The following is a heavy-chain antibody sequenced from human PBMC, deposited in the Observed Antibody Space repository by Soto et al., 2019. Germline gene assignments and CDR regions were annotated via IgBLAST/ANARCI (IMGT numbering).Heavy chain of an antibody. D-gene: IGHD3-9*01. J-gene: IGHJ6*02. CDR2: IYYSGST. Sequence: QVQLQESGPGLVKPSQTLSLTCTVSGGSISSGGYYWSWIRQHPGKGLEWIGYIYYSGSTYYNPSLKSRVTIPVDTSKNQFSLKRSSVTAADTAVYYCARDQAYYDILTGYGGMDVWGQGTTVTVSS. CDR1: GGSISSGGYY. V-gene: IGHV4-31*03. CDR3: ARDQAYYDILTGYGGMDV.